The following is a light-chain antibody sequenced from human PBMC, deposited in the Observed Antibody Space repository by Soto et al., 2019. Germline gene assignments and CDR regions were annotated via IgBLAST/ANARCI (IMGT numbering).Light chain of an antibody. V-gene: IGLV1-36*01. CDR1: GSNIGSNG. Sequence: QSVLTQPPSVSEAPRQRVTISCSGSGSNIGSNGVNWYQQLPGRPPKLVIFYDDLLPLGVSDRFSGSKSDTSASLAISDLQSEDEAEYFCAAWDDSLNGVVFGGGTKLTVL. J-gene: IGLJ3*02. CDR3: AAWDDSLNGVV. CDR2: YDD.